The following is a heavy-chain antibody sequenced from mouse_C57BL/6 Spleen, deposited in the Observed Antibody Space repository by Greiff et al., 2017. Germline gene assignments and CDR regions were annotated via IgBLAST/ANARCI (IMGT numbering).Heavy chain of an antibody. D-gene: IGHD2-12*01. CDR1: GYSITSGYY. V-gene: IGHV3-6*01. Sequence: EVKLVESGPGLAKPSQSLSLTCSVTGYSITSGYYWNWIRQFPGNKLEWMGYISYDGSNNYNPSLKNRISITRDTSTNQFFLKLNSVTTEDTATYYCARGRGTIVGYYAMDYWGQGTSVTVSS. CDR2: ISYDGSN. CDR3: ARGRGTIVGYYAMDY. J-gene: IGHJ4*01.